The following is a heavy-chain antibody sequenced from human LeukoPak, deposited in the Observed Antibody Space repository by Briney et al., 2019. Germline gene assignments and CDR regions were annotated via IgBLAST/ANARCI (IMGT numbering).Heavy chain of an antibody. Sequence: ASVKVSCRASGYSFTSYGISWVRQAPGQGLEWMGWINTYNGNTNYAQNVQGRVTMTTDTATSTAYMELRSLRSDDTAVYFCARVITMVRGVILPVSGFDYWGQGTLVTVSS. CDR3: ARVITMVRGVILPVSGFDY. CDR2: INTYNGNT. J-gene: IGHJ4*02. D-gene: IGHD3-10*01. CDR1: GYSFTSYG. V-gene: IGHV1-18*01.